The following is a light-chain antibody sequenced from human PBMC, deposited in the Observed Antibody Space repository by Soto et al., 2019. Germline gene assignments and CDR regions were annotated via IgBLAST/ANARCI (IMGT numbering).Light chain of an antibody. CDR1: ISDFVLYNY. CDR3: SSHTTTSSALQV. J-gene: IGLJ1*01. Sequence: QAVLTQPASVSGSPGQSITISCTGTISDFVLYNYVSWYQQHPGKAPKLLLYGVSNRPSGVSDRFSGSKSGNTASLTISGLQAEDEADYFCSSHTTTSSALQVFGTGTQLTVL. CDR2: GVS. V-gene: IGLV2-14*01.